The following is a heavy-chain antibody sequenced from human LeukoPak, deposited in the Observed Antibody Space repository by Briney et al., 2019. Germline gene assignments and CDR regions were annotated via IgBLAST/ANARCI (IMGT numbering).Heavy chain of an antibody. CDR2: ISAYNGNT. V-gene: IGHV1-18*01. CDR1: GYTFTSYG. D-gene: IGHD6-19*01. Sequence: ASVKVSCKASGYTFTSYGISWVRQAPGQGLEWMGWISAYNGNTNYAQKLQGRVTMTTDTSTSTAYMELRSLRSDDTAMYYCARPDRAEYSSGWYDQWYYFDYWGQGTLVTVSS. CDR3: ARPDRAEYSSGWYDQWYYFDY. J-gene: IGHJ4*02.